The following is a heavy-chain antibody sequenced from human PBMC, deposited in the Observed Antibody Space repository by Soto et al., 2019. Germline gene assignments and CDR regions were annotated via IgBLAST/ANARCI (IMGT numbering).Heavy chain of an antibody. D-gene: IGHD3-3*01. CDR3: ARAVGGYDFWSASYYYYYYMDV. V-gene: IGHV4-34*01. J-gene: IGHJ6*03. CDR2: INHSGST. CDR1: GGSFSGYY. Sequence: QVQLQQWGAGLLKPSETLSLTCAVYGGSFSGYYWSWIRQPPGRGLEWIGEINHSGSTNYNPSLKSRVTMSVDTSKTQFSLKLSSVTVADTAVYFCARAVGGYDFWSASYYYYYYMDVWGKGTTVTVSS.